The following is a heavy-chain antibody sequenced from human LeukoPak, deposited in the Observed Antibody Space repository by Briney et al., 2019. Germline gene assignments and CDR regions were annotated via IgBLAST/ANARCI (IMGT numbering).Heavy chain of an antibody. V-gene: IGHV4-39*01. CDR3: ARALERYYYDSSGYYAHFDY. D-gene: IGHD3-22*01. Sequence: PSETLSLTCTVSGGSISSTSYYWGWIRQPPGKGLEWIGTIDYSGNTYYNESLRSRITISVDTSKNQFSLNLRSVTAADTAVYYCARALERYYYDSSGYYAHFDYWGQGTLVTVSS. CDR1: GGSISSTSYY. J-gene: IGHJ4*02. CDR2: IDYSGNT.